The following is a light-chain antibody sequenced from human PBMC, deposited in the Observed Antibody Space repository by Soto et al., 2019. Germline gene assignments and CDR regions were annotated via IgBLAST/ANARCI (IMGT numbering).Light chain of an antibody. J-gene: IGLJ1*01. CDR3: SSYTSSSTFV. Sequence: QSALTQPASVSGSPGQSITISCTGTSSDVGGYNYVSWYQQHPGKAPKLMIYEVSNRPSGVSNRFSGSKSGNTASLTISGLQAEDEAGYYCSSYTSSSTFVFGTGTKLTV. V-gene: IGLV2-14*01. CDR2: EVS. CDR1: SSDVGGYNY.